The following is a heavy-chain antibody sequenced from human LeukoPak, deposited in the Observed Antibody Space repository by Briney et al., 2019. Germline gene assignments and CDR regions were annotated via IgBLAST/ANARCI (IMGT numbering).Heavy chain of an antibody. CDR1: GFTIGKSD. CDR2: VYTGGRT. J-gene: IGHJ4*02. CDR3: ARGSMPGTGLPFDY. V-gene: IGHV3-53*05. Sequence: PGGSLRLSCATSGFTIGKSDMAWVRQAPGKGLEWVSIVYTGGRTFHADSVKDRFTMSRDQSKNTVGLQMNSLRSEDTALYYCARGSMPGTGLPFDYWGQGTQVSVSS. D-gene: IGHD3-9*01.